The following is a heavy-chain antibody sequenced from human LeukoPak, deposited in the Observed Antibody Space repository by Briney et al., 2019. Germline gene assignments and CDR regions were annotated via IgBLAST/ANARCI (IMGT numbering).Heavy chain of an antibody. CDR2: ISGSGGST. V-gene: IGHV3-23*01. CDR3: AKSTMYYYDSSGYYLFDY. D-gene: IGHD3-22*01. CDR1: GFTFSSYA. Sequence: QAGGSLRLSCAASGFTFSSYAMSWVRQAPGKGLEWVSAISGSGGSTYYADSVKGRFTISRDNSKNTLYLQMNSLRAEDTAVYHCAKSTMYYYDSSGYYLFDYWGQGTLVTVSS. J-gene: IGHJ4*02.